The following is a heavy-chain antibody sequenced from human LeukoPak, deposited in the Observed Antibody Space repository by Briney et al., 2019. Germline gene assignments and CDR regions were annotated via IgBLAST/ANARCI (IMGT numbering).Heavy chain of an antibody. V-gene: IGHV3-23*01. Sequence: SGGSLRLSCAASGFAFSSYAMSWVRQAPGKGLEWVSAISGSGGSTYYADSVKGRFTISRDSSKNTLYLQMNSLRAEDTAVYYCAKELAGGVVLVYFDYWGQGTLVTVSS. J-gene: IGHJ4*02. CDR3: AKELAGGVVLVYFDY. D-gene: IGHD2-15*01. CDR1: GFAFSSYA. CDR2: ISGSGGST.